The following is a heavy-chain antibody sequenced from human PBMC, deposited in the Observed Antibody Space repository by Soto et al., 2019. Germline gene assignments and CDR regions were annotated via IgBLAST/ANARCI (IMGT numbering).Heavy chain of an antibody. V-gene: IGHV1-69*13. D-gene: IGHD3-3*01. Sequence: SVKVSCKASGGTFDSYAISWVRQATGQGLEWMGGIIPIFGTANYAQKFQGRVTITADESTSTAYMELSSLRSEDTAVYYCASANYDFWSGYYSDWFDPWGQGTLVTVSS. J-gene: IGHJ5*02. CDR2: IIPIFGTA. CDR3: ASANYDFWSGYYSDWFDP. CDR1: GGTFDSYA.